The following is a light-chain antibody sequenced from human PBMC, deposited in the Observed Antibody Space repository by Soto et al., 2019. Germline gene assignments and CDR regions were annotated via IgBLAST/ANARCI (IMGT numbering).Light chain of an antibody. CDR3: QQHISRPLT. Sequence: EILMTQSPATLSVSPGESVTFSCRASQSVRYSLGWYQQKPGQAPRLLIFGTSTRATGIPTRFSGSGSGTDFTLTIINLQPEDFFVDYYQQHISRPLTFGGGTKVDIK. CDR1: QSVRYS. CDR2: GTS. J-gene: IGKJ4*01. V-gene: IGKV3D-15*01.